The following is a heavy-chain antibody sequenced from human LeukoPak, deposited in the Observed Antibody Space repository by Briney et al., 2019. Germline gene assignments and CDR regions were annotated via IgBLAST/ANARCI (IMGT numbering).Heavy chain of an antibody. CDR2: ISYDGSIK. J-gene: IGHJ4*02. Sequence: GRSLRLSCAASGFTLSTYAIHWVRQAPGKGLEWVTYISYDGSIKYYADSVKGRFTISRDNARNTLYMQMNSLRAEDTAVYYCVRGCSSTSCYPFDCWGQGTLVTVSS. V-gene: IGHV3-30-3*01. CDR1: GFTLSTYA. D-gene: IGHD2-2*01. CDR3: VRGCSSTSCYPFDC.